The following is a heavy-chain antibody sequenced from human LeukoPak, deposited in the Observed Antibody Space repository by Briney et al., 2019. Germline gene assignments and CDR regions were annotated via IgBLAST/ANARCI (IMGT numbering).Heavy chain of an antibody. CDR2: IYSGGST. J-gene: IGHJ4*02. CDR1: GFTVSSNY. Sequence: PGGSLRLSCAASGFTVSSNYMSWVRQAPGKGLEWVSVIYSGGSTYYADSVKGRFTISRDNSKNTLYLQMNSLRAEDTAVYYCARAGRGGGDYVFGYWGQGTLVTVSS. D-gene: IGHD4-17*01. V-gene: IGHV3-53*01. CDR3: ARAGRGGGDYVFGY.